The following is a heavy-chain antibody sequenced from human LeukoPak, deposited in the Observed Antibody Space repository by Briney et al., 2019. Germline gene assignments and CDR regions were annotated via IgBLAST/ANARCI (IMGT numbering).Heavy chain of an antibody. J-gene: IGHJ4*02. CDR2: IYHSGST. Sequence: SETLSLTCTVSGGSISSGGYYWSWIRQPPGKGLEWIGYIYHSGSTYYNPSLKSRVTISVDRSKNQFSLKLSSVTAADTAVYYCAREDGGNSVDYWGQGTLVTVSS. D-gene: IGHD4-23*01. CDR1: GGSISSGGYY. CDR3: AREDGGNSVDY. V-gene: IGHV4-30-2*01.